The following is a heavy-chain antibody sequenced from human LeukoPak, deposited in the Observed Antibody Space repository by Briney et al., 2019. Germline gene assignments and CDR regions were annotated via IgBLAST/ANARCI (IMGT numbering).Heavy chain of an antibody. Sequence: SETLSLTCTVSGGSISSYYWSWIRQPPGKGLEWIGYIYYSGSTNYNPSLKSRVTISVDTSKNQFSLKLSSVTAADTAVYYCARDQRSSDWHNFDYWGQGTLVTVSS. CDR2: IYYSGST. CDR3: ARDQRSSDWHNFDY. D-gene: IGHD6-19*01. V-gene: IGHV4-59*01. CDR1: GGSISSYY. J-gene: IGHJ4*02.